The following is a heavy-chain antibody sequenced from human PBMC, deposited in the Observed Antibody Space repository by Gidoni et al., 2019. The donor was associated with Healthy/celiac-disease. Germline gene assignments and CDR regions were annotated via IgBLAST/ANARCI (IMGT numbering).Heavy chain of an antibody. Sequence: GGGVVQPGRSLRLSCAASGFTFSSYGMHWVRQAPGKGLEWVAVIWYDGSNKYYADSVKGRFTISRDNSKNTLYLQMNSLRAEDTAVYYCARGRYCSGGSCYADVWGQGTTVTVSS. CDR2: IWYDGSNK. V-gene: IGHV3-33*01. D-gene: IGHD2-15*01. CDR3: ARGRYCSGGSCYADV. J-gene: IGHJ6*02. CDR1: GFTFSSYG.